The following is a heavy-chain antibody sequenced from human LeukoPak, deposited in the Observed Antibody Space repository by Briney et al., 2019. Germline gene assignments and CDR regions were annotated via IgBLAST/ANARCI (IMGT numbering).Heavy chain of an antibody. CDR1: GFTFSSYS. CDR2: ISSSSTI. CDR3: ARDQKYYYYMDV. V-gene: IGHV3-48*01. Sequence: GGSLRLSCAASGFTFSSYSMNWVRQAPGKGLEWVSYISSSSTIYYADSVKGRFTISRDNAKNSLYLQMNSLRAEDTAVYYCARDQKYYYYMDVWGKGTTVTVAS. J-gene: IGHJ6*03.